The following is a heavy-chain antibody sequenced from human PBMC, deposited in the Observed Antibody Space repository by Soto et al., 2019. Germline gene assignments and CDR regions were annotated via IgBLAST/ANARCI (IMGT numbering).Heavy chain of an antibody. CDR2: INHSGRV. Sequence: PXETLSLTCAVYGGSFSGHSWTWIRQSPGKGLEWIGDINHSGRVNYSPSLKSRVTISLDTSKNQFSLTLSAVTAADTAMYYCSTRAYDTNGYYRFDPWGQGPLVTVSS. V-gene: IGHV4-34*01. CDR3: STRAYDTNGYYRFDP. J-gene: IGHJ5*01. D-gene: IGHD3-22*01. CDR1: GGSFSGHS.